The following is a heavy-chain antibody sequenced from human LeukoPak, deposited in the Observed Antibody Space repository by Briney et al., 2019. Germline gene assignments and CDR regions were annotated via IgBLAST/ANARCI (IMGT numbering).Heavy chain of an antibody. CDR3: ARGGNLEN. V-gene: IGHV3-7*01. CDR2: INEDGGER. D-gene: IGHD1-14*01. Sequence: GGSQRLSCAASGLTISRYWMSWVRQAPGKGLEWVANINEDGGERHYVDTVKGRFTISRDNAKNSLYLQMNSLRAEDTAVYYCARGGNLENWGRGTLVTVSS. J-gene: IGHJ4*02. CDR1: GLTISRYW.